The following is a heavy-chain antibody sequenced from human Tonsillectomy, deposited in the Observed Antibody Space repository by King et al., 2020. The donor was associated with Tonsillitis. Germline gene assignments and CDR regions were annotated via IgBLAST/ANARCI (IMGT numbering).Heavy chain of an antibody. CDR1: GFSFSSYT. V-gene: IGHV3-23*04. CDR2: ITYSGGAT. J-gene: IGHJ6*03. D-gene: IGHD4-17*01. Sequence: VQLVESGGGLVQSGGSLRLSCEASGFSFSSYTLSWVRQAPGKGLEWVSAITYSGGATYYADSVKGRFTISRDNSKNTLFLRMDSLRAEDTAVYYCAKVASTVTTYYYYYMDVWGKGTTVTVSS. CDR3: AKVASTVTTYYYYYMDV.